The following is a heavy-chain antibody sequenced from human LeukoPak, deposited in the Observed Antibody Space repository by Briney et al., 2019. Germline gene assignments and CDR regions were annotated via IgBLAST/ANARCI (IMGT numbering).Heavy chain of an antibody. CDR2: ISDSGDST. CDR1: GFTFSSYA. CDR3: AKPIMGATGAFDY. J-gene: IGHJ4*02. V-gene: IGHV3-23*01. Sequence: GGSLRLSCAASGFTFSSYAMSWVRQAPGKELEWVSSISDSGDSTYYADSVKGRFTISRDNSKNTVYLQMNSLRAEDTAVYYCAKPIMGATGAFDYWGQGTLVTVSS. D-gene: IGHD1-26*01.